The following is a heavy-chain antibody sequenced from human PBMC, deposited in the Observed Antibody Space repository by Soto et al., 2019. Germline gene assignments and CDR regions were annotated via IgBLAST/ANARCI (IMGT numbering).Heavy chain of an antibody. D-gene: IGHD6-13*01. J-gene: IGHJ4*02. CDR3: ARPVAAAGTLQPFDY. CDR2: IYPGASDT. CDR1: GYSFTSYW. Sequence: GESLKISCKGSGYSFTSYWIGWVRQMPGKGLEWMGFIYPGASDTRYSPSFQGPVTISADKSISTAYLQWSSLKDSDTALYYCARPVAAAGTLQPFDYWGQGTLVTVSS. V-gene: IGHV5-51*01.